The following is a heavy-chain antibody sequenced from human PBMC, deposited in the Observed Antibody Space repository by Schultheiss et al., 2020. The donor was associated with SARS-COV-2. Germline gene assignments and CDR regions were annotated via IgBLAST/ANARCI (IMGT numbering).Heavy chain of an antibody. D-gene: IGHD3-10*01. Sequence: GGSLRLSCAASGFTFSSYGMYWVRQAPGKGLEWVAVIWYDGSNKYYADSVKGRFTISRDNSKNTLYLQMNSLRAEDTAVYYCARESSYYGSGSIDYWGQGTLVTVSS. J-gene: IGHJ4*02. CDR1: GFTFSSYG. V-gene: IGHV3-33*01. CDR3: ARESSYYGSGSIDY. CDR2: IWYDGSNK.